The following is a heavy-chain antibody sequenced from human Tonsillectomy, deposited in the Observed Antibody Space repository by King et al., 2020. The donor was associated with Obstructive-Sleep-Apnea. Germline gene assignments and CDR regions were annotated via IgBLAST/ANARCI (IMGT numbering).Heavy chain of an antibody. J-gene: IGHJ4*02. Sequence: VQLVESGGGLVKPGGSLRLSCAASGFTFSSYSMNWVRQAPGKGLEWVSSITSSSYYIYYADSVKGRFTISRDNAKNSLYLQMNSLRAEDTAGYYCARSGNVGDTPFDYWGQGTLVTVSS. CDR3: ARSGNVGDTPFDY. CDR1: GFTFSSYS. CDR2: ITSSSYYI. D-gene: IGHD1-26*01. V-gene: IGHV3-21*01.